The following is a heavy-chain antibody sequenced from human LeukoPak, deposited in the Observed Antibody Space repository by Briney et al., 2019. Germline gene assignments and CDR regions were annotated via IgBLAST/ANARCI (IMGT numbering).Heavy chain of an antibody. CDR1: GYTFTSYG. CDR3: ARVPSYYDILTGYLSFDY. V-gene: IGHV1-18*01. J-gene: IGHJ4*02. CDR2: ISAYNGNT. D-gene: IGHD3-9*01. Sequence: ASVKVSCKASGYTFTSYGISWVRQAPGQGLEWMGWISAYNGNTNYAQKPQGRVTMTTDTSTSTAYMELRSLRSDDTAVYYCARVPSYYDILTGYLSFDYWGQGTLVTVSS.